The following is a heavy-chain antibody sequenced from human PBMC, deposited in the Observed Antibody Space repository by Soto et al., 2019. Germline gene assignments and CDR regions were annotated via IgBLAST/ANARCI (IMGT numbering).Heavy chain of an antibody. V-gene: IGHV3-30-3*01. CDR2: ISYDGSNK. CDR3: ARDQVGASDY. J-gene: IGHJ4*02. D-gene: IGHD1-26*01. CDR1: GFTFSSYA. Sequence: QVQLVESGGGVVQPGRSLRLSSAASGFTFSSYAMHWVRQAPGKGLEWVAVISYDGSNKYYADSVKGRFTISRDNSKNTLYLQMNSLRAEDTAVYYCARDQVGASDYWGQGTLVTVSS.